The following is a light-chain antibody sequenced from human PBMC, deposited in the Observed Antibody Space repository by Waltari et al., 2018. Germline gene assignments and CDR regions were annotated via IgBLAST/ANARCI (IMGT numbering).Light chain of an antibody. CDR1: SSDIGDYNY. CDR3: SSYTRNTALYV. CDR2: EVS. J-gene: IGLJ1*01. V-gene: IGLV2-14*01. Sequence: QSALTQPASVSGSPGQSITISCTGTSSDIGDYNYVPWYQQYPGKAPKVVIFEVSDRPSGVSNRFSGSKSGNTASLTISGLQAEDEADYYCSSYTRNTALYVFGSGTKVTV.